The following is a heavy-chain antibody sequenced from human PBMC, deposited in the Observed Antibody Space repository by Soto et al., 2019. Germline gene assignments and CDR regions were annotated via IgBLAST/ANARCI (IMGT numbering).Heavy chain of an antibody. Sequence: PGGSLRLSCAASGFTFSSYGMHWVRQTPGKGLEWVAVIWYDGSNKYYADSVKGRFTISRDNSKNTLYLQMNSLRAEDTAVYYCARQQSEVAAAGIYYYYYYGMDVWGQGTTVTVSS. CDR3: ARQQSEVAAAGIYYYYYYGMDV. V-gene: IGHV3-33*01. D-gene: IGHD6-13*01. CDR2: IWYDGSNK. CDR1: GFTFSSYG. J-gene: IGHJ6*02.